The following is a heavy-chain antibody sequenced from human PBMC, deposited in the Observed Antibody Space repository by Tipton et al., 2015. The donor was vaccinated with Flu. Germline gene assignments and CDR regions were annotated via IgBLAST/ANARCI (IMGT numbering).Heavy chain of an antibody. CDR2: IYSGGST. V-gene: IGHV3-53*01. J-gene: IGHJ4*02. CDR3: ARAVRLDF. Sequence: QLVQSGGGLIQRGGSLRLSCGVSGFSVSSNYMTWVRQAPGKGLEWVSVIYSGGSTYSADSVKGRFTISRDNSKNTLYLQMNSLRAEDTAVYYCARAVRLDFWGQGIMVTVSS. CDR1: GFSVSSNY. D-gene: IGHD3-10*01.